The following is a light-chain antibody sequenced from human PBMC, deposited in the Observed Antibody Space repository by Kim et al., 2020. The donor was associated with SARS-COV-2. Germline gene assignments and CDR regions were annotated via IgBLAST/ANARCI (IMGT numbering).Light chain of an antibody. CDR1: QSISSF. CDR3: PQRSNWPPYT. CDR2: DAS. Sequence: EIVLTQSPATLSLSPGERATLSCRASQSISSFLAWYQQKPGQAPRLLIYDASNRATGIPARFSGSGSGTDFTLTISSLEPEDFAVYYCPQRSNWPPYTFGQGNNLEIK. J-gene: IGKJ2*01. V-gene: IGKV3-11*01.